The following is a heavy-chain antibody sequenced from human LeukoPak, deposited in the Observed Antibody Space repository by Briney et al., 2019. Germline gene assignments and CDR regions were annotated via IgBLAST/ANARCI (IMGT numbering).Heavy chain of an antibody. CDR2: IYHSGST. CDR3: ARVIMGRQWANYFDY. V-gene: IGHV4-30-2*01. D-gene: IGHD6-19*01. CDR1: GGSISSGGYS. J-gene: IGHJ4*02. Sequence: PSETLSLTCAVSGGSISSGGYSWSWIRQPPGKGLEWIGYIYHSGSTYYNPSLKSRVTISVDRSKNQFSLKLGSVTAADTAVYYCARVIMGRQWANYFDYWGQGTLVTVSS.